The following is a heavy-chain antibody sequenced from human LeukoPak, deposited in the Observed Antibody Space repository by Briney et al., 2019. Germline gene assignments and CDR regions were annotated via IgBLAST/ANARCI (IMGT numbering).Heavy chain of an antibody. CDR2: IDTSGST. V-gene: IGHV4-61*02. CDR3: AGGDEYYDILTGYYKPDYYYYYMDV. D-gene: IGHD3-9*01. Sequence: SETLSLTCTVSGGPFSSGSYYWGWRRPAAGTRLEWIGRIDTSGSTTYNPSLKSRATISVDTSQNPVSLKLSSVTAADTAVYYCAGGDEYYDILTGYYKPDYYYYYMDVWGNGATVTMSS. J-gene: IGHJ6*03. CDR1: GGPFSSGSYY.